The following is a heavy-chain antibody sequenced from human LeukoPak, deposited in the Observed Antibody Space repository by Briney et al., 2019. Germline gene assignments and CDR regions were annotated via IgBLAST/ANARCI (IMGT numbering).Heavy chain of an antibody. D-gene: IGHD3-22*01. CDR3: ARAPPYYYDSRGYHYERGNYYYGMDV. J-gene: IGHJ6*02. V-gene: IGHV3-53*01. Sequence: GGSLRLSCAASGFNFNNYWMSWLRQAPGKGLEWVSVIFDGGATYYADSVKGRFSISRDNSANTLHLQMTSLRAEDTAVYYCARAPPYYYDSRGYHYERGNYYYGMDVWGQGTTVIVSS. CDR1: GFNFNNYW. CDR2: IFDGGAT.